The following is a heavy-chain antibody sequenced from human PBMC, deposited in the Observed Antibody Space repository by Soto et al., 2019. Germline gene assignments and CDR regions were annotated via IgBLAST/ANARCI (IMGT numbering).Heavy chain of an antibody. CDR2: TYYRSKWYN. CDR3: ASESGGSCYSHARPPYYYYGMDV. J-gene: IGHJ6*02. D-gene: IGHD2-15*01. V-gene: IGHV6-1*01. Sequence: PSQTLSLTCAISGDSVSSNSAALNWIRQSPSRGLEWLGRTYYRSKWYNDYAVSVKSRITINPDTSKNQFSLQLNSVTPEDTAVYYCASESGGSCYSHARPPYYYYGMDVWGQGTTVTVSS. CDR1: GDSVSSNSAA.